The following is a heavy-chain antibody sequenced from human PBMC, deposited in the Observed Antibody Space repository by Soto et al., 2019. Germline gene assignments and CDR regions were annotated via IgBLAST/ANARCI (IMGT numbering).Heavy chain of an antibody. J-gene: IGHJ6*02. CDR2: IIPIFGTA. Sequence: QVQMVQSGAEVTKPGSSVKVSCKASGGTFSSYAISWVRQAPGQGLEWMGGIIPIFGTANYAQKFQGRVTSTADEATSTAYMELSSMRSEDTAVYYCARGYCSGGSCYLSQNYGYGMDVWGQGTTVTVSS. CDR1: GGTFSSYA. V-gene: IGHV1-69*01. CDR3: ARGYCSGGSCYLSQNYGYGMDV. D-gene: IGHD2-15*01.